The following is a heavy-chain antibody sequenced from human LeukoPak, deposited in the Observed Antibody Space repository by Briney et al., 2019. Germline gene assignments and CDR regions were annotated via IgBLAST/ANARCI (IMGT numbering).Heavy chain of an antibody. CDR2: INHSGST. J-gene: IGHJ3*02. V-gene: IGHV4-34*01. Sequence: SETLSLTCAVYGGSFSGYYWSWIRQPPGKGLERIGEINHSGSTNYNPSLKSRVTISVDTSKNQFSLKLSSVTAADTAVYYCARGLYYYGSGSYYNTPDAFDIWGQGTMVTVSS. CDR1: GGSFSGYY. CDR3: ARGLYYYGSGSYYNTPDAFDI. D-gene: IGHD3-10*01.